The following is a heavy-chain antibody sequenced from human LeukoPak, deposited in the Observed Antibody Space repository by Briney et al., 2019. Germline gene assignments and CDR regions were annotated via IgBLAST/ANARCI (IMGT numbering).Heavy chain of an antibody. CDR2: IIPVPGVS. CDR1: GGSFSSYV. Sequence: GSSVRLSCKPSGGSFSSYVITWVRQAPGHGLGWMGRIIPVPGVSNFAQKFQGRVTITAETSTKTGHMELSRLDSGDTPVYYCTREGVYAPDPSSYHRDAFDIWGQGTEVIVSS. V-gene: IGHV1-69*04. J-gene: IGHJ3*02. D-gene: IGHD3-10*01. CDR3: TREGVYAPDPSSYHRDAFDI.